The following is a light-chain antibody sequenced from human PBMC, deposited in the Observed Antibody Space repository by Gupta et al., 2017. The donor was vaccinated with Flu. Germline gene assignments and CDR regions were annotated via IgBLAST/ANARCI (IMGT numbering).Light chain of an antibody. CDR2: DAS. Sequence: EIVLTQSPATLSLSPGERATLSCRASQSVSTYLAWYQQKPGQAPRLLIYDASNRATGIPPRFSGSESGTDFTLTISSLEPEDFAVYYCQKRSNWPPYTFGPGTRLEIK. J-gene: IGKJ2*01. CDR3: QKRSNWPPYT. CDR1: QSVSTY. V-gene: IGKV3-11*01.